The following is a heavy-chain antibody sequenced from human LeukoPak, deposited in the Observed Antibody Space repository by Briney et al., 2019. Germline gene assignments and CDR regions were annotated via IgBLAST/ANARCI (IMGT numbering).Heavy chain of an antibody. J-gene: IGHJ4*02. Sequence: GGSLRLSCAASGFSFSNYGMHWVRQSPGKGLEWVAFMQYDGNDKFYADSVRGRFTISRDNSKNTMWLQMNSLRAEDTAVYYCAKEKQLEPFDSWGQGTLVTVSS. D-gene: IGHD1-1*01. CDR1: GFSFSNYG. CDR3: AKEKQLEPFDS. V-gene: IGHV3-30*02. CDR2: MQYDGNDK.